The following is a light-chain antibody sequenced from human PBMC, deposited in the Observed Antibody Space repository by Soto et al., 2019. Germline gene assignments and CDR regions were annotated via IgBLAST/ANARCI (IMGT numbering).Light chain of an antibody. CDR2: GAS. CDR3: QHYNNWPT. J-gene: IGKJ1*01. Sequence: EIVMTQSPATLSVSPGERATLSCRASQSVNSNLAWYQQKPGQAPRLLIYGASTRATGVPARFSGSGSGTEFILTVSNLQSEDFAVYFCQHYNNWPTFGQGTKVEIK. CDR1: QSVNSN. V-gene: IGKV3-15*01.